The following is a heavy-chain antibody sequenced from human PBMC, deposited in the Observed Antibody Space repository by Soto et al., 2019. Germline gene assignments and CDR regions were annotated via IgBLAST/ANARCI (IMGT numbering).Heavy chain of an antibody. CDR2: MNPNSGNT. CDR1: GYTFTSYD. J-gene: IGHJ5*02. Sequence: QVQLVQSGAEVKKPGASVKVSCKASGYTFTSYDINWVRQATGQGLEWMGWMNPNSGNTGYAQKFQGRVTMTRNTSISTAYMELSSLRSEDTAVYYCARALGYCSSTSCYRVENWFDPWGQGTLVTVSS. CDR3: ARALGYCSSTSCYRVENWFDP. V-gene: IGHV1-8*01. D-gene: IGHD2-2*01.